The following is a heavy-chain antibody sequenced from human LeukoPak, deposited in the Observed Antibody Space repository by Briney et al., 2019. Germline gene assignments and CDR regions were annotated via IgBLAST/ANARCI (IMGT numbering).Heavy chain of an antibody. Sequence: SETLSLTCAVSGGSISSGGYSWSWIRQPPGKGLEWIGYIYHSGSTYYNPSLKSRVTISVDRSKNQFSLKLSSVTAADTAVYYCARGGGYNYGSFDYWGQGTLVTVSS. V-gene: IGHV4-30-2*01. J-gene: IGHJ4*02. CDR3: ARGGGYNYGSFDY. CDR2: IYHSGST. CDR1: GGSISSGGYS. D-gene: IGHD5-18*01.